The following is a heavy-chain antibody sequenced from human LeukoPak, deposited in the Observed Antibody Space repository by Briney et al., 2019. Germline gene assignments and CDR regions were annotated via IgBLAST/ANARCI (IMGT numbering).Heavy chain of an antibody. CDR1: GITFSRYS. CDR2: ISSNSSTI. Sequence: GGSLRLSCAASGITFSRYSMNWVRLAPGKGLEWVSYISSNSSTIYYADSVKGRFTISRDDAKNSLYLQMNSLRVEDTAVYYCAMVRGVIFDYWGQGTLVTVSS. CDR3: AMVRGVIFDY. D-gene: IGHD3-10*01. V-gene: IGHV3-48*04. J-gene: IGHJ4*02.